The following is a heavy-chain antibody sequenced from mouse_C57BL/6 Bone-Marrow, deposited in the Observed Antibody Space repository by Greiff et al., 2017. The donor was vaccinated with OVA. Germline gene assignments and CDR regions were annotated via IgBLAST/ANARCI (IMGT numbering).Heavy chain of an antibody. CDR2: IYPGSGST. V-gene: IGHV1-55*01. CDR3: ARSGDYYGSSHWYFDV. CDR1: GYTFTSYW. D-gene: IGHD1-1*01. J-gene: IGHJ1*03. Sequence: VQLQQPGAELVKPGASVKMSCKASGYTFTSYWITWVKQRPGQGLEWIGDIYPGSGSTNYNEKFKSKATLTVDTSSSTAYMQLSSLTSEDSAVYYCARSGDYYGSSHWYFDVWGTGTTVTVSS.